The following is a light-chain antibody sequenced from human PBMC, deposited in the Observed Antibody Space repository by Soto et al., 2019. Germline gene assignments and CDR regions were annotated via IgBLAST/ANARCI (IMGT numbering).Light chain of an antibody. CDR3: QQSYSTPLT. J-gene: IGKJ4*01. Sequence: DIQMTQSPSSLSASVGDRVTITCRASQSISSYLNWYQQKPGKAPKVLIYAASSLQSGVPSRFSGSGSGTEFTLTISSLQPEDFATYYCQQSYSTPLTFGGGTKVEIK. V-gene: IGKV1-39*01. CDR2: AAS. CDR1: QSISSY.